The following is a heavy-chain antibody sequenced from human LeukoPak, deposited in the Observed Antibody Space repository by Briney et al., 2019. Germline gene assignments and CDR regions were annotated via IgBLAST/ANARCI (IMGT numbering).Heavy chain of an antibody. Sequence: SETLSLTCTVSGXSISSYYWSWIRQPPGKGLEWIGYIYYSGSTNYNPSLKSRVTISVDTSKNQFSLKLSSVTAADTAVYYCARLPTYDFWSGYLYGMDVWGQGTTVTVSS. D-gene: IGHD3-3*01. CDR3: ARLPTYDFWSGYLYGMDV. J-gene: IGHJ6*02. CDR2: IYYSGST. V-gene: IGHV4-59*08. CDR1: GXSISSYY.